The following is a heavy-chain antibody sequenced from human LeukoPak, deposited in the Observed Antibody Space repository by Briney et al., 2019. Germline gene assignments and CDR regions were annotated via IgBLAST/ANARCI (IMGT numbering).Heavy chain of an antibody. CDR2: IHYSGNT. J-gene: IGHJ6*02. Sequence: SETLSLTCTVSGGSISSPAYYWGWIRQPPGKGLEWIGSIHYSGNTYYNPSLKSRVTISADTSKNQFSLKLSSVTAADTAVYYCARHADGYYYYGMDVWGQGTTVTVSS. V-gene: IGHV4-39*01. CDR1: GGSISSPAYY. CDR3: ARHADGYYYYGMDV.